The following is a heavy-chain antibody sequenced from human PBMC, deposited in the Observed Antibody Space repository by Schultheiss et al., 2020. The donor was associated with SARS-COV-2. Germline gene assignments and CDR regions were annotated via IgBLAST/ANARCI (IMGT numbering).Heavy chain of an antibody. D-gene: IGHD6-19*01. CDR2: ISSSGSTI. CDR3: ARGPRDSSGWSDAFDI. J-gene: IGHJ3*02. V-gene: IGHV3-48*03. CDR1: GFTFSSYE. Sequence: GGSLRLSCAASGFTFSSYEMNWVRQAPGKGLEWVSYISSSGSTIYYADSVKGRFTISRDNAKNSLYLQMNSLRAEDTAVYYCARGPRDSSGWSDAFDIWGQGTMVTVSS.